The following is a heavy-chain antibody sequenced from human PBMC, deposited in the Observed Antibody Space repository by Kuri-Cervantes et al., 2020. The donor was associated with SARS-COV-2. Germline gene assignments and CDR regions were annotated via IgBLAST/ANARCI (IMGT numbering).Heavy chain of an antibody. J-gene: IGHJ5*02. V-gene: IGHV4-38-2*01. CDR2: IYHSGST. CDR1: GGSFSGYY. D-gene: IGHD3-3*01. CDR3: ARAKMGFLEWDNWFDP. Sequence: SETLSLTCAVYGGSFSGYYWGWIRQPPGKGLEWIGTIYHSGSTYYNPSPKSRVTISVDTSKNQFSLKLSSVTAADTAVYYCARAKMGFLEWDNWFDPWGQGTLVTVSS.